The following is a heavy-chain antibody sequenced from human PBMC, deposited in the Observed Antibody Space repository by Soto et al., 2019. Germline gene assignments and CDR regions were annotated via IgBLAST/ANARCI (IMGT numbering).Heavy chain of an antibody. CDR3: AKGWGDY. Sequence: EVQLLESGGGLVQPGGSLRLSCAASGFTFSSYTMRWVRQGPGKGLEWVSGISSSGGSTVYADSVKGRFTISRDTFKNTLYLQMNSLRAEDTAVYYCAKGWGDYWGQGNPVTVSS. V-gene: IGHV3-23*01. CDR1: GFTFSSYT. CDR2: ISSSGGST. J-gene: IGHJ4*02. D-gene: IGHD7-27*01.